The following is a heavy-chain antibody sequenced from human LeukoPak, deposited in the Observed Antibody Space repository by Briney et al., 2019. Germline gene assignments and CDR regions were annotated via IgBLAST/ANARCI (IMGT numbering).Heavy chain of an antibody. CDR2: ISRNSGAI. CDR3: ARDRTGAARLGGVDY. J-gene: IGHJ4*02. CDR1: GFPFSTYD. D-gene: IGHD6-6*01. V-gene: IGHV3-48*02. Sequence: GGSLRLSCAASGFPFSTYDMTWVRQAPGKGLEWVSYISRNSGAIYYADSVKGRFTISRDNAKNSLYLQMNSLKEGDTAVYYCARDRTGAARLGGVDYWGQGTLDTVSS.